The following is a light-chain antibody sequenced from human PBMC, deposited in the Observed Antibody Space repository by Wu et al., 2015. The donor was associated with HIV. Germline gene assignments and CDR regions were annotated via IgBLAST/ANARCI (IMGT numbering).Light chain of an antibody. J-gene: IGKJ1*01. Sequence: IVLTQSPATLSLSRGERVTLSCRASQSIRTYLAWYQQKPGQAPRLLIYDASKRATGIPARFSGSGSGTDFNLTISSLEPEDFAVYYCQQYNTSPWPFGQGTKVEIK. V-gene: IGKV3-11*01. CDR3: QQYNTSPWP. CDR1: QSIRTY. CDR2: DAS.